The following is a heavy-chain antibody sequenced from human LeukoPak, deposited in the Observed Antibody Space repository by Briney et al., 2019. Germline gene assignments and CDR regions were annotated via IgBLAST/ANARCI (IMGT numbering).Heavy chain of an antibody. D-gene: IGHD1-26*01. CDR1: GFTFSTYG. V-gene: IGHV3-33*08. Sequence: GGSLRLSCVVSGFTFSTYGMHWVRQAPGKGLEWVAVIWYDGSNKYYADSVKGRFTISRDNSKNTLYPQMNSLRAEDTAVYYCARPTYSGSYYWFDYWGQGTLVTVSS. CDR2: IWYDGSNK. CDR3: ARPTYSGSYYWFDY. J-gene: IGHJ4*02.